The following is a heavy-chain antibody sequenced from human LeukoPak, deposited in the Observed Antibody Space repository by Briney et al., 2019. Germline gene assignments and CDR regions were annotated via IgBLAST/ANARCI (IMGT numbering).Heavy chain of an antibody. CDR3: ARDRAWNYFDY. Sequence: PGGSLRLSCAASGFTFSDYWMHWVRQAPGKGLVWVSRIISDGSSATYADSVKGRFTMSRDNAKSTLYLQMDSLRAEDTTVYYCARDRAWNYFDYWGQGTLVTVSS. J-gene: IGHJ4*02. V-gene: IGHV3-74*01. CDR2: IISDGSSA. D-gene: IGHD3-3*01. CDR1: GFTFSDYW.